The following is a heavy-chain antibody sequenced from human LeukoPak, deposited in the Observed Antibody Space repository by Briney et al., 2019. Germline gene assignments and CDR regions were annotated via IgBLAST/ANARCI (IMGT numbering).Heavy chain of an antibody. D-gene: IGHD2-15*01. CDR1: GFTFSRFG. V-gene: IGHV3-23*01. CDR2: SDGNADGT. Sequence: GGSLRLSCVTSGFTFSRFGMTWVRQPPGKGLEWVASSDGNADGTYYADSVKGRCTISRDNSKNTLYLQMNSLRAEDTAIYYCAKPRIIGLGWAQFDYWGQGSLVTVSS. CDR3: AKPRIIGLGWAQFDY. J-gene: IGHJ4*02.